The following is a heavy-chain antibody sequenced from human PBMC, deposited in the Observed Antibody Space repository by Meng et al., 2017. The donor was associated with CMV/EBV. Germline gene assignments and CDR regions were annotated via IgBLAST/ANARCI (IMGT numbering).Heavy chain of an antibody. Sequence: SETLSLTCAVSGGSISSSNWWSWVRQPPGKGLEWIGEIYHSGSTNYNPSLKSRVTVSVDKSKNQFSLKLSSVTAADTAVHYCAGNWNGLGNWFDPWGQGTLVTVSS. J-gene: IGHJ5*02. D-gene: IGHD1-1*01. CDR3: AGNWNGLGNWFDP. CDR1: GGSISSSNW. CDR2: IYHSGST. V-gene: IGHV4-4*02.